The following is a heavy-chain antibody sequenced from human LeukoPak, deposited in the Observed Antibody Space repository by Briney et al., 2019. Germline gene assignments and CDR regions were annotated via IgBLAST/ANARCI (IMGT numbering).Heavy chain of an antibody. CDR2: ISSSSSTI. D-gene: IGHD3-3*01. CDR3: GGDFPMGSFLGGYRVDY. V-gene: IGHV3-48*01. CDR1: GFTFSSYS. Sequence: PGGSLRLSCAASGFTFSSYSMNWVRQAPGKGLEWVSYISSSSSTIYYADSVKGRFTISRDNAKNSLYLQMNSLRAEDTAVDYRGGDFPMGSFLGGYRVDYWGQGTLVTVSS. J-gene: IGHJ4*02.